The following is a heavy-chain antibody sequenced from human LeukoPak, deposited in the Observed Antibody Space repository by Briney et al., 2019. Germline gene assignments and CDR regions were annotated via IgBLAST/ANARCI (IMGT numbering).Heavy chain of an antibody. Sequence: GRSLRLPCAASGFTFSSYGMHWVRQAPGKGLEWVAVIWYDGSNKYYADSVKGRFTISRDNSKNTLYLQMNSLRVEDTAVYYCARVHAYCGGDCYSAAFDIWGQGTMVTVSS. V-gene: IGHV3-33*01. J-gene: IGHJ3*02. CDR3: ARVHAYCGGDCYSAAFDI. CDR1: GFTFSSYG. CDR2: IWYDGSNK. D-gene: IGHD2-21*02.